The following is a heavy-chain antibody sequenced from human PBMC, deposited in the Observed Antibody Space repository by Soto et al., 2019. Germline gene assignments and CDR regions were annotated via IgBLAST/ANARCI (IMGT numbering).Heavy chain of an antibody. CDR1: GFTFSSYA. J-gene: IGHJ6*02. Sequence: GGSLRLSCAASGFTFSSYAMSWVRQAPGKGLEWVSAISGSGGSTYYADSVKGRFTISRDNSKNTLYLQMNSLRAEDTAVYYCASAAREYYYYGRDVWGQGTTVTVSS. CDR2: ISGSGGST. CDR3: ASAAREYYYYGRDV. V-gene: IGHV3-23*01.